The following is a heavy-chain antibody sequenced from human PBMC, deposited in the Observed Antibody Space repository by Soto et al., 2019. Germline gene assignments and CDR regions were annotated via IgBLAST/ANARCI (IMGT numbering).Heavy chain of an antibody. CDR1: GGSISSYY. V-gene: IGHV4-59*08. J-gene: IGHJ6*02. CDR2: IYYSGST. D-gene: IGHD2-2*01. CDR3: ARHVPYCSDTSHCAYGMDV. Sequence: PSETLSLTCTASGGSISSYYWSWIRQPPGKGLEWIGYIYYSGSTNYNPSLKSRVTISVDTSKNQFSLKLSSVTAADTAVYYCARHVPYCSDTSHCAYGMDVWGQGTTVTVSS.